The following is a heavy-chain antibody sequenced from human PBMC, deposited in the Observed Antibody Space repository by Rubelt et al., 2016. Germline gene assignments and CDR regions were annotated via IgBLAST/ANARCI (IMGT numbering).Heavy chain of an antibody. CDR3: ARGRMPDGWYPYCFDY. V-gene: IGHV4-34*01. D-gene: IGHD6-19*01. Sequence: QVQLQQWGAGLLKPSETLSLTCAVYGGSFSGYYWSWIRQPPGKGLEWIGEINHSGSTNYNPSLGSRVTISVDTSKNQFSLPLTAVTAADTAVYYCARGRMPDGWYPYCFDYWGQGILVTVSS. J-gene: IGHJ4*02. CDR1: GGSFSGYY. CDR2: INHSGST.